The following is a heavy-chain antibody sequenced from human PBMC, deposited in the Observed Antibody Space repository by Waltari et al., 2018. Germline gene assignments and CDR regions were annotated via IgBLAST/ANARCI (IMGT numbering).Heavy chain of an antibody. J-gene: IGHJ6*02. CDR3: VTAATDLVAARRGYYYYYGMDL. D-gene: IGHD2-21*01. V-gene: IGHV1-69*05. CDR2: LIPRFGNP. Sequence: VQLVQSGAEVYKPGSSAKVSCKASGGTFANYFVAWVRQAPGQGLEWMGGLIPRFGNPKFAQKSRERLSITNDYAKDMVSMELSGLTSEDTAVYYCVTAATDLVAARRGYYYYYGMDLWGQGTSVTVSS. CDR1: GGTFANYF.